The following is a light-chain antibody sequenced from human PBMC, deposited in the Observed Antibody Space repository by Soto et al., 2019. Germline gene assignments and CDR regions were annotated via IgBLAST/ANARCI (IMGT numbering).Light chain of an antibody. CDR2: AAS. CDR3: QQLRMYPST. CDR1: QDIAIY. Sequence: IQLTQSPSSLSASVRDRVTITCRASQDIAIYLAWYQQKPEEAPKLLIYAASTLYGGVPSRFSGSGSGTDFALTITSLQAEDFATYYCQQLRMYPSTFGGGTKVDI. J-gene: IGKJ4*01. V-gene: IGKV1-9*01.